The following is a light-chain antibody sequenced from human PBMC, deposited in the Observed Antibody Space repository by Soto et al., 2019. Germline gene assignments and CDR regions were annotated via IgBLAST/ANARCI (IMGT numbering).Light chain of an antibody. Sequence: ETVMTQSPATLPVSPGERVTLSCWASESVNDNLAWYHQKPGQTPRLLIYDASTRAAGIPASFSGSGSGTEFTLTISSLQCEDFGVYYCQHYNRWPLTFGGGTKVEIK. CDR2: DAS. J-gene: IGKJ4*01. CDR1: ESVNDN. V-gene: IGKV3-15*01. CDR3: QHYNRWPLT.